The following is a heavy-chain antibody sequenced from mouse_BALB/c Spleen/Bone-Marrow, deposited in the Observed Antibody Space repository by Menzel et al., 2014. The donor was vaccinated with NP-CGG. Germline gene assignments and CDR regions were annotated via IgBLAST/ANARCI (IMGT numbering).Heavy chain of an antibody. CDR3: ARQVVHDY. J-gene: IGHJ2*01. CDR2: TYPGDGDT. CDR1: GYAFSRYW. V-gene: IGHV1-80*01. D-gene: IGHD6-2*01. Sequence: QVQLQQSGAELVWPGSSVKISCKASGYAFSRYWMSWVKQRPGQGLEWIGQTYPGDGDTNYNGKFKDKATLTADKSSSTAYMHLSSLTSEDSAVYFCARQVVHDYWGQGTTLTVSS.